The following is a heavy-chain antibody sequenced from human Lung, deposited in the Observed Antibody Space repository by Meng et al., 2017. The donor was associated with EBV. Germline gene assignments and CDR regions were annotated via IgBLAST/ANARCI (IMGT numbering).Heavy chain of an antibody. CDR2: ITGSGDTT. CDR1: GLMFSNYA. Sequence: EVEMLGAGGGLGQPGGSLRLSCAASGLMFSNYAMTWVRQAPGKGLEWVSSITGSGDTTYYADSVKGRFTISRDNSKNTLYLQMNSLRAEDTAVYYCAKQSYGDFVHFDYWGQGILVTVSS. D-gene: IGHD4-17*01. J-gene: IGHJ4*02. V-gene: IGHV3-23*01. CDR3: AKQSYGDFVHFDY.